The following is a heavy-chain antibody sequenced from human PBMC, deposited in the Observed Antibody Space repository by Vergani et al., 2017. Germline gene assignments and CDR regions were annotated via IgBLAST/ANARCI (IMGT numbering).Heavy chain of an antibody. Sequence: QVQLQQWGGGLLKPSETLSLTCVVNGGSFTSYHWTWIRQSPGEGLEWVGDIDHTGRPYYNPSPKRRLIMSVDKSRNQFSLTLNSVTAADTTVYYCAGGVYGGNSCSDYWDQGTLVTVSS. CDR3: AGGVYGGNSCSDY. D-gene: IGHD4-23*01. V-gene: IGHV4-34*01. CDR1: GGSFTSYH. J-gene: IGHJ4*02. CDR2: IDHTGRP.